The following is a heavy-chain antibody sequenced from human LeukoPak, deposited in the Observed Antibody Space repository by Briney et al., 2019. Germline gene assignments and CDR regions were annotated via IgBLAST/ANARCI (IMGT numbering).Heavy chain of an antibody. J-gene: IGHJ5*02. CDR3: ARFVMVRGVIDWFYP. CDR1: GYSFTSYW. CDR2: IYPGDSDT. Sequence: GESLKISCKGSGYSFTSYWMGWVRQMPGKGLEWMGIIYPGDSDTRYSPSFQGQVTISADKSISTAYLQWSSLKPSDTAMYYSARFVMVRGVIDWFYPWGQGTLVTVSS. D-gene: IGHD3-10*01. V-gene: IGHV5-51*01.